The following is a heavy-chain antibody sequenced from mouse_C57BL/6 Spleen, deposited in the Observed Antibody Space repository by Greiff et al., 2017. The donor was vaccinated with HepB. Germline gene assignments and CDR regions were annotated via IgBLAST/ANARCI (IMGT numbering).Heavy chain of an antibody. D-gene: IGHD1-1*01. J-gene: IGHJ2*01. CDR3: ARRGVYYGSLDY. V-gene: IGHV1-26*01. CDR1: GYTFTDYY. Sequence: VQLQQSGPELVKPGASVKISCKASGYTFTDYYMNWVKQSHGKSLEWIGDINPNNGGTSYNQKFKGKATLTVDKSSSTAYMELRSLTSEDSAVYYCARRGVYYGSLDYWGQGTTLTVSS. CDR2: INPNNGGT.